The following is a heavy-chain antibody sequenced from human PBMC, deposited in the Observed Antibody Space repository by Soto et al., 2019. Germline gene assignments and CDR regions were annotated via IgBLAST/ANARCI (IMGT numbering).Heavy chain of an antibody. V-gene: IGHV1-69*13. CDR2: IIPIFGTA. J-gene: IGHJ6*02. CDR1: GDTFSSYA. D-gene: IGHD3-10*01. CDR3: ARASYYYGSGSSYYYYGMDV. Sequence: SVKVSCKASGDTFSSYAISWVRQAPGQGLEWMGGIIPIFGTANYAQKFQGRVTITADESTSTAYMELSSLRSEDTAVYYCARASYYYGSGSSYYYYGMDVWGQGTTVTVSS.